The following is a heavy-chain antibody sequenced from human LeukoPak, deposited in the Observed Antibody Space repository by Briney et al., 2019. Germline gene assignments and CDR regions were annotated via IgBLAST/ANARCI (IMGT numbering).Heavy chain of an antibody. D-gene: IGHD2/OR15-2a*01. J-gene: IGHJ4*02. Sequence: GGSLRLSCAASGSTFSSYWMSWVRQAPGKGLEWVANIKQDGSEKYYVDSVKGRFTISRDSAKNSLYLQMNSLRAEDTAVYYCARGLIVRGFDYWGQGTLVTVSS. CDR1: GSTFSSYW. V-gene: IGHV3-7*01. CDR2: IKQDGSEK. CDR3: ARGLIVRGFDY.